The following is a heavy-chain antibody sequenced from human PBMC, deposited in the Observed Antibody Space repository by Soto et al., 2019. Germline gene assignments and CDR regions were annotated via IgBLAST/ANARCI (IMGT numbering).Heavy chain of an antibody. J-gene: IGHJ6*02. CDR2: INPSGGST. Sequence: ASVKVSGKASGYTFTSYYMHWVRQAPGQGLEWMGIINPSGGSTSYAQKFQGRVTMTRDTSTSTVYMELSSLRSEDTAVYYCAREKGYDYVWGSYAPYYYYGMDVWGQGTTVTVSS. D-gene: IGHD3-16*01. CDR3: AREKGYDYVWGSYAPYYYYGMDV. CDR1: GYTFTSYY. V-gene: IGHV1-46*01.